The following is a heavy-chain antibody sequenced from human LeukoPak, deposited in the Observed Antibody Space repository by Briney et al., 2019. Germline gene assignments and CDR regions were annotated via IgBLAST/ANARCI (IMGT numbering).Heavy chain of an antibody. J-gene: IGHJ4*02. CDR3: ARAGHNSNSGGYDF. Sequence: GASVKVSCKPSGYTFIDHYLHWVRQAPGQGLESLGWIDPDTGGTNYPQKFQGRVTMTRDTSSSTAYMELNRLRSDDTAVYYCARAGHNSNSGGYDFWGLGTLVTVSS. D-gene: IGHD3-22*01. V-gene: IGHV1-2*02. CDR2: IDPDTGGT. CDR1: GYTFIDHY.